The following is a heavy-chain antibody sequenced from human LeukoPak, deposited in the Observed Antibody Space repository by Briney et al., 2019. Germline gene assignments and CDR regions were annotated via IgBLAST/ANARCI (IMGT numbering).Heavy chain of an antibody. CDR1: GGSISSSSYY. J-gene: IGHJ4*02. CDR2: IYYSGST. V-gene: IGHV4-39*02. Sequence: ASETLSLTCTVSGGSISSSSYYWGWIRQPPGKGLEWIGSIYYSGSTYYNPSLKSRVTISVDTSKNQFSLKLSSVTAADTAVYHCARDSSGWYGYWGQGTLVTVSS. D-gene: IGHD6-19*01. CDR3: ARDSSGWYGY.